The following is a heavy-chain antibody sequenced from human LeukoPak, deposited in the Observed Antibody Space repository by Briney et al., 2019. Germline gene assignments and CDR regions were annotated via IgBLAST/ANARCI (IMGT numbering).Heavy chain of an antibody. Sequence: ASVKFSCKASGYTFTSYYMHWVRQAPGQGLDWMGVINPNVGSTSYAQKFQGRVTMTSDTSTSTVYMELSSLRSEDTAVYYCAKEYASYRAKYGDYLTYWGQGTLVTVSS. J-gene: IGHJ4*02. CDR3: AKEYASYRAKYGDYLTY. CDR1: GYTFTSYY. V-gene: IGHV1-46*01. D-gene: IGHD4-17*01. CDR2: INPNVGST.